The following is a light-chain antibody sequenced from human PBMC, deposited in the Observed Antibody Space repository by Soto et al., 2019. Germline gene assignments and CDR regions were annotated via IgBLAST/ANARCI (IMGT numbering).Light chain of an antibody. J-gene: IGLJ1*01. CDR3: QSYDSTLSARYV. Sequence: QSVLTQPPSVSGAPGQIVTISCTGSSSNIGAGYDVHWYQQRPGAAPKLLISANINRPSGVPDRFSGSKSGTSASPAITGLQADDEGDYYCQSYDSTLSARYVFGTGTKVTVL. V-gene: IGLV1-40*01. CDR2: ANI. CDR1: SSNIGAGYD.